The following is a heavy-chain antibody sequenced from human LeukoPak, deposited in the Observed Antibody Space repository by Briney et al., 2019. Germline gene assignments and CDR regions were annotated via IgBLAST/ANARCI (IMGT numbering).Heavy chain of an antibody. CDR1: GYTFTSYD. J-gene: IGHJ5*02. CDR3: ARVYCSSTSCYQDWFDP. V-gene: IGHV1-8*01. Sequence: ASVKVSCKASGYTFTSYDINWVRQATGQGLEWMGWMNPNSGNTGYEQKFQGRVTMTRNTPISTAYMELSSLRSEDTAVYYCARVYCSSTSCYQDWFDPWGQGTLVTVSS. D-gene: IGHD2-2*01. CDR2: MNPNSGNT.